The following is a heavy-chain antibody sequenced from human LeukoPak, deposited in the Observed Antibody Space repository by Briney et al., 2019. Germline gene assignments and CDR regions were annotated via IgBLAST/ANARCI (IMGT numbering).Heavy chain of an antibody. V-gene: IGHV4-59*08. CDR3: ARHRSGIASALAS. CDR1: GGSINNFY. Sequence: PSETLSLTCTVSGGSINNFYWSWIRQAPGKGLEWIGFIYHSGSTNYNPSPQSRITISVDTSKNQFSLKLSSVTAADTAVYFCARHRSGIASALASWGQGTLVSVSS. CDR2: IYHSGST. D-gene: IGHD6-13*01. J-gene: IGHJ4*02.